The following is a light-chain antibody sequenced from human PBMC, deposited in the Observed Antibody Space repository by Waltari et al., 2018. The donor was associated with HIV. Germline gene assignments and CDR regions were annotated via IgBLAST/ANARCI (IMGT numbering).Light chain of an antibody. CDR1: SSNIGGNY. CDR3: ASWDDSLSGYVV. J-gene: IGLJ2*01. V-gene: IGLV1-47*01. Sequence: QSVLPQPPSASGTPGQRVPISCSGSSSNIGGNYVYWYQQLPGTAPKLLIYRNNQRPSGVPERFSGSKSGTSASMAISGLRSEDEADYYCASWDDSLSGYVVFGGGTKLTVL. CDR2: RNN.